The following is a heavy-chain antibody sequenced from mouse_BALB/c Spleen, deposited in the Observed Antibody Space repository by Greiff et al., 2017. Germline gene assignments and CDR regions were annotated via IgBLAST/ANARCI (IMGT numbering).Heavy chain of an antibody. CDR2: IDPANGNT. J-gene: IGHJ4*01. Sequence: EVQLQQSGAELVKPGASVKLSCTASGFNIKDTYMHWVQQRPEQGLEWIGRIDPANGNTKYDPKFQGKATITADTSSNTAYLQLSSLTSEDTAVYYCARQARPYAMDYWGQGTSVTVSS. CDR1: GFNIKDTY. CDR3: ARQARPYAMDY. V-gene: IGHV14-3*02.